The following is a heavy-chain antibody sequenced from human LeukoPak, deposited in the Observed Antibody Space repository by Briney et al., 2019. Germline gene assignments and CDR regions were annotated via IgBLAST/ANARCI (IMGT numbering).Heavy chain of an antibody. CDR2: ISWNSGSI. J-gene: IGHJ4*02. CDR1: GFTFDDYA. D-gene: IGHD2-2*01. Sequence: PGRSLRLSCAASGFTFDDYAMHWVRQAPGKGLEWVSGISWNSGSIGYADSVKGRFTISRDNAKNTLYLQMNSLRAEDTAVYYCARSVVPAFDYWGQGTLVTVSS. V-gene: IGHV3-9*01. CDR3: ARSVVPAFDY.